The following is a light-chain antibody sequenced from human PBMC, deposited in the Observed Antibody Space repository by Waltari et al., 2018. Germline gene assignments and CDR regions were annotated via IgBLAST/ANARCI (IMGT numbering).Light chain of an antibody. V-gene: IGLV3-10*01. Sequence: SYELTQPPSVSVSPGQTARITCSGDALPKKYAYWYQQKTGQAPVLVIYEDSQRPPGIPGRFSGSSSGTRAAWTISGAQVEDEADYYCYSTDSNNNYEVFGGGTKLTVL. CDR3: YSTDSNNNYEV. J-gene: IGLJ2*01. CDR1: ALPKKY. CDR2: EDS.